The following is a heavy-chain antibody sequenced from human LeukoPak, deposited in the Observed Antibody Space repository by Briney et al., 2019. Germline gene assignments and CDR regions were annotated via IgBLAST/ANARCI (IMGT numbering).Heavy chain of an antibody. CDR2: INHSGST. CDR3: ARGTIFGVVIMGNYYYGMDV. D-gene: IGHD3-3*01. V-gene: IGHV4-34*01. Sequence: SETLSLTCAVYGGSFSGYYWSWIRQPPGKGLEWIGEINHSGSTNYNPSLKSRVTISVDTSKNQFSLKLSSVTAADTAVYYCARGTIFGVVIMGNYYYGMDVWGQGTTVTVSS. J-gene: IGHJ6*02. CDR1: GGSFSGYY.